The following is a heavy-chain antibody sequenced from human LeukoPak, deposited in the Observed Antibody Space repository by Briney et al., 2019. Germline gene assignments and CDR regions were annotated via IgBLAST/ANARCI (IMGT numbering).Heavy chain of an antibody. Sequence: SVKVSCKASGGTFSSYAISWVRQAPGQGLEWMGRIIPIFGTANYAQEFQGRVTITADESTSTAYMELSSLRSEDTAVYYCARVHGSYYDSSGYPGWFAFDIWGQGTMVTVSS. CDR1: GGTFSSYA. CDR3: ARVHGSYYDSSGYPGWFAFDI. V-gene: IGHV1-69*13. CDR2: IIPIFGTA. J-gene: IGHJ3*02. D-gene: IGHD3-22*01.